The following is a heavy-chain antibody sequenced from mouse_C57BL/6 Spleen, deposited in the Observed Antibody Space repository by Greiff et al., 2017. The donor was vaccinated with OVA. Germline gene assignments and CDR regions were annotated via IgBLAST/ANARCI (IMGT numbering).Heavy chain of an antibody. CDR2: ISYSGST. CDR3: ARIYGSSYEHYWYFDV. D-gene: IGHD1-1*01. V-gene: IGHV3-8*01. J-gene: IGHJ1*03. Sequence: DVKLQESGPGLAKPSQTLSLTCSVTGYSITSDYWNWIRKFPGNKLEYMGYISYSGSTYYNPSLKSRISITRDTSKNQYYLQLNSVTTEDTATYYCARIYGSSYEHYWYFDVWGTGTTVTVSS. CDR1: GYSITSDY.